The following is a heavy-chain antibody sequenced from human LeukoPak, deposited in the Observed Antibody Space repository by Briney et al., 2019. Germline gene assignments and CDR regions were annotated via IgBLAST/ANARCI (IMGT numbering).Heavy chain of an antibody. V-gene: IGHV4-59*08. J-gene: IGHJ4*02. CDR2: INYNGNS. CDR1: GGSITGYY. Sequence: SETLSLTCTVSGGSITGYYWSWIRQPPRKGLEWIGYINYNGNSKYNPSLKSRITMSVDTSRNQFSLKLSSVTAADTAVYFCARHLCPGYGSTNYDGAFFDYWGQGTPVTVSS. CDR3: ARHLCPGYGSTNYDGAFFDY. D-gene: IGHD4-23*01.